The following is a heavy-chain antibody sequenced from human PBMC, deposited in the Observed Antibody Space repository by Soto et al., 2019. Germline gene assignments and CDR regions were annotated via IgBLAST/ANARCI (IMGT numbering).Heavy chain of an antibody. CDR2: IYDSGSP. CDR3: ARGVGSSPPRY. CDR1: GGSISVYY. Sequence: PSETLSLTCTISGGSISVYYWSWIRQSPGQRLEWIGYIYDSGSPYYNPSPKTRVTIAADSSKNQISLKLTSATAADTAVYYCARGVGSSPPRYWGRGTLVTVSS. D-gene: IGHD3-9*01. V-gene: IGHV4-59*01. J-gene: IGHJ4*02.